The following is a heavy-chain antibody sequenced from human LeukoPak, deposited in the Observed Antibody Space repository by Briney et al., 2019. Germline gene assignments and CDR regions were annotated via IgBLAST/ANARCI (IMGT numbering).Heavy chain of an antibody. V-gene: IGHV3-74*01. CDR3: ATVFDF. Sequence: PGGSLRLSCGASGFTFSNHWMHWVRQVPGKGLVWVARIDADGSSTSYADSVQGRFTISGDNAKNTLYLQMNSLRVEDTAVYYCATVFDFWGQGTLVTVSS. CDR1: GFTFSNHW. CDR2: IDADGSST. J-gene: IGHJ4*02.